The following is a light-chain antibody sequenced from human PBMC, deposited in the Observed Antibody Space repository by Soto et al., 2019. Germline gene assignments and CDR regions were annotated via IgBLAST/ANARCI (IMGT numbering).Light chain of an antibody. V-gene: IGLV1-44*01. Sequence: QSVLAQPPASSGTPVQRVTSAWSGSSSNIGSNTVNWYQQLPGTAPKLLIYSNNQRPSGVPDRFAGSKSGTSAALAISGLQSEDEADYYGAAWDDSQTGVVFGGGTKLTVL. CDR1: SSNIGSNT. CDR2: SNN. CDR3: AAWDDSQTGVV. J-gene: IGLJ2*01.